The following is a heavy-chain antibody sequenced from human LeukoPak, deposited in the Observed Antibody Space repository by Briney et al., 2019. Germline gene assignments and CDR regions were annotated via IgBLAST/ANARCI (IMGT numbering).Heavy chain of an antibody. CDR2: ISSSSSYI. D-gene: IGHD6-19*01. CDR3: ARVRGGSGWENWFDP. Sequence: GGSLRLSCAASGFTFSSHSLNWVRQAPGKGLEWVSSISSSSSYIYYADSVKGRFTISRDNAKNSLYLQMNSLRAEDTAVYYCARVRGGSGWENWFDPWGQGTLVTVSS. J-gene: IGHJ5*02. V-gene: IGHV3-21*01. CDR1: GFTFSSHS.